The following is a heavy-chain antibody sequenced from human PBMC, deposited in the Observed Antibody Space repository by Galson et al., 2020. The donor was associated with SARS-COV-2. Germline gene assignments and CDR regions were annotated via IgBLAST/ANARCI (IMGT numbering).Heavy chain of an antibody. V-gene: IGHV3-23*01. Sequence: GESLKISCAASGFTFSSYDMSWVRQAPGKGLEWVSAISGSGGFTYYADSVKGRFTISRDNSKNTLYLQMNSLRAEDTAVYYCAKDPPGYSREDFQHWGQGTLVTVSS. J-gene: IGHJ1*01. CDR1: GFTFSSYD. D-gene: IGHD6-13*01. CDR3: AKDPPGYSREDFQH. CDR2: ISGSGGFT.